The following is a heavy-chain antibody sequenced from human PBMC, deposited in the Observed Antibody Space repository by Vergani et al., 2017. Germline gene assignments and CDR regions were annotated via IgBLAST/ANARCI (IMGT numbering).Heavy chain of an antibody. D-gene: IGHD4-11*01. CDR1: GGSFSGYY. J-gene: IGHJ6*03. Sequence: QVQLQQWGAGLLKPSETLSLTCAVYGGSFSGYYWSWIRQPPGQGLEWFGEMNHRGSTNYNPSLKSRGTISVDTSKNQFSLKLGSVPSADAAVYYCARRGLNYSNYVVPRGGYMDVWGKGSTVTVSS. CDR3: ARRGLNYSNYVVPRGGYMDV. V-gene: IGHV4-34*02. CDR2: MNHRGST.